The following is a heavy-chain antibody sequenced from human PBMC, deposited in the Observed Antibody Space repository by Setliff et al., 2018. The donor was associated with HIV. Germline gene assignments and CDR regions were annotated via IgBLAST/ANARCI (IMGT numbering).Heavy chain of an antibody. CDR2: ISAYSGNT. D-gene: IGHD2-15*01. CDR1: GYTFTSYY. V-gene: IGHV1-18*04. J-gene: IGHJ4*02. Sequence: ASVKVSCKASGYTFTSYYMHWVRQAPGQGLEWMGWISAYSGNTNYAQKFQGRVTMTADTSTSTAYMELSSLRSEDTAVYYCATDPSSLPNVVVVAAIRGHFDYWGQGTLVTVSS. CDR3: ATDPSSLPNVVVVAAIRGHFDY.